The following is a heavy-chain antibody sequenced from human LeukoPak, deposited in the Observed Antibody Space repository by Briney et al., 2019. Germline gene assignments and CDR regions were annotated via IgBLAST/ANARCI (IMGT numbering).Heavy chain of an antibody. CDR2: INPNSRGT. D-gene: IGHD4-17*01. CDR1: GYTFTGYY. Sequence: ASVKVSCKSSGYTFTGYYMHWVRQAPGQGLEWMGWINPNSRGTDYAQKFQGRVTMTRDTSISTAYMELRRLRSDDTAVYYCARGNDYGDHGRDGFDIWGQGTLVTVSS. J-gene: IGHJ3*02. V-gene: IGHV1-2*02. CDR3: ARGNDYGDHGRDGFDI.